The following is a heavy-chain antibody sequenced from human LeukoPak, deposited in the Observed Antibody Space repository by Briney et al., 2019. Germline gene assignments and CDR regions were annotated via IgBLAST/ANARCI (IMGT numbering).Heavy chain of an antibody. Sequence: SETLSLTCTVSGGFIRNYYWSWIRQPAGKGLEWIGRIYSSGSTNYNPSLKSRVTMSVDTSKNQFSLKLSSVTAADTAVYYCAGELGKYAFDIWGQGTMVSVSS. D-gene: IGHD7-27*01. V-gene: IGHV4-4*07. CDR2: IYSSGST. CDR1: GGFIRNYY. CDR3: AGELGKYAFDI. J-gene: IGHJ3*02.